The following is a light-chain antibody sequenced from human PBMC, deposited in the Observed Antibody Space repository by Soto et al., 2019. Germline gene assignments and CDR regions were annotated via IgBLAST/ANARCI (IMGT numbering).Light chain of an antibody. CDR3: SSYTSSTTVV. V-gene: IGLV2-14*01. J-gene: IGLJ3*02. Sequence: QSVLTQPASVSGSPGQSITISCTGTSSDVGGYDYVSWYQQHPGKAPKLIIFEVSSRPSGVSNRFSASKSGNTASLTISGLQPEDEADYYCSSYTSSTTVVFGGGTKLTVL. CDR2: EVS. CDR1: SSDVGGYDY.